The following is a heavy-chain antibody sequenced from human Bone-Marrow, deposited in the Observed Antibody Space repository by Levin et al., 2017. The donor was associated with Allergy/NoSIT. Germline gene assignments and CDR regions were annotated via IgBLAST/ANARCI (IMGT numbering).Heavy chain of an antibody. CDR1: GFTFSDYY. V-gene: IGHV3-11*01. D-gene: IGHD6-19*01. CDR2: ISSSGSTI. J-gene: IGHJ4*02. Sequence: PGGSLRLSCAASGFTFSDYYMSWIRQAPGKGLEWVSYISSSGSTIYYADSVKGRFTISRDNAKNSLYLQMNSLRAEDTAVYYCARAWPWAEPYYFDYWGQGTLVTVSS. CDR3: ARAWPWAEPYYFDY.